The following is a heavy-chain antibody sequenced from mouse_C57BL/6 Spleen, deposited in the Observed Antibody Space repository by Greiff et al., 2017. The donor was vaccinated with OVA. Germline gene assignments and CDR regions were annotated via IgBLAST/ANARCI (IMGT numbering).Heavy chain of an antibody. CDR1: GFTFSNYW. CDR2: IRLKSDNYAT. J-gene: IGHJ3*01. Sequence: EVKVEASGGGLVQPGGSMKLSCVASGFTFSNYWMNWVRQSPEKGLEWVAQIRLKSDNYATHYAESVKGRFTISRDDSKSSVYLQMNNLRAEDTGIYYCTGDYDGGAWFAYWGQGTLVTVSA. D-gene: IGHD2-4*01. CDR3: TGDYDGGAWFAY. V-gene: IGHV6-3*01.